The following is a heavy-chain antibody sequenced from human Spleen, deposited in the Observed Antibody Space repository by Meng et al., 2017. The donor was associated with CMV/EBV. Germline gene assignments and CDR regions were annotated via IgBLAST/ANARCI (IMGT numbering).Heavy chain of an antibody. CDR1: GYTFTGYF. D-gene: IGHD2-21*02. J-gene: IGHJ4*02. CDR3: ARVLVTRTARSYFEH. CDR2: VNPNTGGA. V-gene: IGHV1-2*02. Sequence: ASVKVSCKASGYTFTGYFMHWVRQAPGQGLEWMGWVNPNTGGANYAQKFQGRVNMTRDTSISTTYMELSRLTSDDTAVYYCARVLVTRTARSYFEHWGQGTPVTVSS.